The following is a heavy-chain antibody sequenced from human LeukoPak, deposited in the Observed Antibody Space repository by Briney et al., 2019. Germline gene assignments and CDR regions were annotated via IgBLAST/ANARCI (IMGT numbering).Heavy chain of an antibody. D-gene: IGHD3-10*01. Sequence: GGSLRLSCAASGFTFSEHSMNWVRQAPGKGLEWVSSISSGSDYIYYADSVRGRFTISRDNARNSLYLQMSSLRAEDAAVYYCASGAQYYYGLDVWGHGTTVTVSS. V-gene: IGHV3-21*01. CDR3: ASGAQYYYGLDV. CDR1: GFTFSEHS. J-gene: IGHJ6*02. CDR2: ISSGSDYI.